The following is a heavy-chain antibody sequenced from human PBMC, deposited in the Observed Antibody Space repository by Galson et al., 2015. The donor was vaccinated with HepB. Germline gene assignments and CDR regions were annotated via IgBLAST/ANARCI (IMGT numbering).Heavy chain of an antibody. CDR1: GLTFTSYW. J-gene: IGHJ6*02. Sequence: SLRLSCAASGLTFTSYWMHWVRQAPGKGLVWVSRINSDGSSTNYAGSVKGRFTISRDNAKNTLYLQMNSLRAEDTAVYYCARGYSGGMDLWGQGTTVTVSS. V-gene: IGHV3-74*01. CDR2: INSDGSST. D-gene: IGHD1-26*01. CDR3: ARGYSGGMDL.